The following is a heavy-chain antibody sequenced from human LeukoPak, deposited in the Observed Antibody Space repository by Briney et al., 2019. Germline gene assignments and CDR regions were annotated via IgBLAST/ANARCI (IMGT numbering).Heavy chain of an antibody. CDR3: ATYRQVLLPFES. V-gene: IGHV3-30*02. D-gene: IGHD2-8*02. J-gene: IGHJ4*02. CDR2: IQYDGSKE. Sequence: GGSLRLSCAASGLTVSSNCMSWVRQAPGKGLEWVAFIQYDGSKEYYADSVRGRFTISRDNSKSTLSLQMNSLRAEDTAIYYCATYRQVLLPFESWGQGTLVTVSS. CDR1: GLTVSSNC.